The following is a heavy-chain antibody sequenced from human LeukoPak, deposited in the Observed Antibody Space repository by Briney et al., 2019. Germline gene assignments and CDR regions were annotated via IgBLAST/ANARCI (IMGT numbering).Heavy chain of an antibody. Sequence: GSLRLSCAASGFTFSSYWMHWVRQAPGKGLVWVSRINSDGSSTSYADSVKGRFTISRDNAKNSLYLQMNSLRAEDTAVYYCARGSTYYDSSGQVPFDYWGQGTLVTVSS. CDR1: GFTFSSYW. J-gene: IGHJ4*02. CDR3: ARGSTYYDSSGQVPFDY. CDR2: INSDGSST. V-gene: IGHV3-74*01. D-gene: IGHD3-22*01.